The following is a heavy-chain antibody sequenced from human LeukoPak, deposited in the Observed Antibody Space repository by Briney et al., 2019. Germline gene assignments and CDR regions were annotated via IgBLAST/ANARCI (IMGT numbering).Heavy chain of an antibody. D-gene: IGHD2-21*02. Sequence: PGGSLGLSCAASGFTFSSSYSMNWVRQAPGKGLEWVAHISLTTTTVSYADSVKGRFTMSRDNAKNSLFLQMNSLRAEDTAVYYCARDGDWAFDYWGQGTLVTVSS. CDR2: ISLTTTTV. V-gene: IGHV3-48*01. CDR3: ARDGDWAFDY. J-gene: IGHJ4*02. CDR1: GFTFSSSYS.